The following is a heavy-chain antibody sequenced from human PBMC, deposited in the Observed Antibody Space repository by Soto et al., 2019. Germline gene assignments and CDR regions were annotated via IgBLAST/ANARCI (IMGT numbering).Heavy chain of an antibody. J-gene: IGHJ1*01. Sequence: LGESLNLSCKGSGFTSNNNWIAWVRQMPGKGLEWMGIIYPSDSDTRYSPSFQGQVTISADKSISTAYLQWTSLKASDTATYCCAAAIGVTESAYFHHWGQGTRVTVSS. CDR3: AAAIGVTESAYFHH. V-gene: IGHV5-51*01. D-gene: IGHD6-19*01. CDR1: GFTSNNNW. CDR2: IYPSDSDT.